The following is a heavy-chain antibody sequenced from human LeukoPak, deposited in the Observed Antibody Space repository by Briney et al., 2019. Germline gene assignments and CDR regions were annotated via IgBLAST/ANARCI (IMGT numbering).Heavy chain of an antibody. CDR2: IYSGGST. V-gene: IGHV3-66*02. Sequence: PGGSLRLSCAASGFTVSSNYMSWVRQAPGKGLEWVSVIYSGGSTYYADSVKGRFTISRDNSKNTLYLQINSLRAEDTAVYYCARDPPYSRGWGGRYYYYYMDVWGKGTTVTVSS. CDR1: GFTVSSNY. CDR3: ARDPPYSRGWGGRYYYYYMDV. D-gene: IGHD6-19*01. J-gene: IGHJ6*03.